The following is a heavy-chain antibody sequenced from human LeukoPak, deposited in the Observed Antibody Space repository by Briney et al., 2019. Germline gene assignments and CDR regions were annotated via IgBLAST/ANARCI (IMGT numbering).Heavy chain of an antibody. Sequence: GGSLRLSCAASEFTVSRNYMNWVRQAPGKGLEWVSGIYTGGSTNYADSVKGRFTISGDNSKNTLYLQMNSLRVEDTAVYYCARVNFGGAIVDWGQGTLVTVSS. CDR1: EFTVSRNY. V-gene: IGHV3-53*01. CDR3: ARVNFGGAIVD. CDR2: IYTGGST. J-gene: IGHJ4*02. D-gene: IGHD3-16*02.